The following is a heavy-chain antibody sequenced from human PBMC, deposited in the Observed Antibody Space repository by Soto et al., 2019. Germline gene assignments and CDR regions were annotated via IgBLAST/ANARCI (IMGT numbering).Heavy chain of an antibody. CDR1: LFSLITSGMR. J-gene: IGHJ5*02. Sequence: XGPTLMNPTQTLTLTCTFSLFSLITSGMRVSWIRQPPGKALEWLARIDWDDDKFYSTSLKTRLTISKDTSKNQVVLTMTNMDPVDTATYYCARSHPGNWFDPWGQGTLVTVSS. CDR2: IDWDDDK. CDR3: ARSHPGNWFDP. D-gene: IGHD3-10*01. V-gene: IGHV2-70*04.